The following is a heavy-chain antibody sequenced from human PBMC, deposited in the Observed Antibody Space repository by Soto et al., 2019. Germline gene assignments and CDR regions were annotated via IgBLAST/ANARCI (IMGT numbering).Heavy chain of an antibody. V-gene: IGHV1-3*01. CDR3: ASGQLWLGYYYYGMDV. CDR1: GYTFTSYA. J-gene: IGHJ6*02. CDR2: INAGNGKT. Sequence: ASVKVSCKASGYTFTSYAMHWVRQAPGQRLEWMGWINAGNGKTKYSQKIQGRVTITRDTSASTAYMEMGSLRSEDTAVYYCASGQLWLGYYYYGMDVWGQGTTVTV. D-gene: IGHD5-18*01.